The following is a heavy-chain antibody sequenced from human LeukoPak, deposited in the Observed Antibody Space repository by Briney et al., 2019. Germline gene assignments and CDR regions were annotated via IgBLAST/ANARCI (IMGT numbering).Heavy chain of an antibody. J-gene: IGHJ4*02. CDR1: GFTFTTYG. V-gene: IGHV3-33*01. CDR3: AAGEPYIY. D-gene: IGHD1-14*01. CDR2: IWYDGSNK. Sequence: PGGSLRLSCAASGFTFTTYGMHWVRQAPGKGLEWVAIIWYDGSNKYYADSVKGRFTISRDNSKNTLYLQMNSLRAEDTAVYYWAAGEPYIYGGQGTLVTVSS.